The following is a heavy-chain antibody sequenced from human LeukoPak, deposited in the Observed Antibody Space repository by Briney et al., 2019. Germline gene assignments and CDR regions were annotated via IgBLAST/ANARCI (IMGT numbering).Heavy chain of an antibody. D-gene: IGHD3-22*01. V-gene: IGHV4-34*01. CDR1: GGSFSGYY. J-gene: IGHJ4*02. Sequence: SETLSLTCAVYGGSFSGYYWSWIRQPPGKGLEWIGEINHSGSTNYNPSLKSRVTISVDTSKNQFSLKLSSVTAADTAVYYCARYGSGYYRDFDYWGQGTLVTVSS. CDR2: INHSGST. CDR3: ARYGSGYYRDFDY.